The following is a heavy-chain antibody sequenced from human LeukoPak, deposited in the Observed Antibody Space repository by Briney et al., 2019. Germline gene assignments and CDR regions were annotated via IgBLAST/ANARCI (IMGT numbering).Heavy chain of an antibody. J-gene: IGHJ4*02. CDR2: IYPGDSDT. D-gene: IGHD6-19*01. V-gene: IGHV5-51*01. CDR3: ARRLIYSSGWPVYFDF. Sequence: GESLQIFCKGSGYSFTSHWIGWGRQLPGKGRVGMGIIYPGDSDTRYSPSFQGQVTISADKSISNSYLKWSSLKASDTAMYYCARRLIYSSGWPVYFDFWGQGTLVTVSS. CDR1: GYSFTSHW.